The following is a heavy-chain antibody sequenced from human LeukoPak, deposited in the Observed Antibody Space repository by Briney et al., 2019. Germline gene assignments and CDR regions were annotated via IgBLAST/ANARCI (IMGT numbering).Heavy chain of an antibody. J-gene: IGHJ4*02. CDR2: IKQDGREK. Sequence: GGSLRLSCAASGFTFSSYWMRWVRQAPGKGPEWVANIKQDGREKYYVDSVKGRFTISRDNAKNSLYLQMNSLRAEDTAVYYCAREEDTYYYDSSGYDDYWGQGTLVTVSS. V-gene: IGHV3-7*01. D-gene: IGHD3-22*01. CDR3: AREEDTYYYDSSGYDDY. CDR1: GFTFSSYW.